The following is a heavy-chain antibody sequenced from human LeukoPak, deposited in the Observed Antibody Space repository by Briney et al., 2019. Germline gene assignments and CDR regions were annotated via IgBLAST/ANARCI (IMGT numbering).Heavy chain of an antibody. CDR1: GGTFSSYA. CDR3: ARAVVDYYDSSGYHYYYYYYMDV. V-gene: IGHV1-69*05. J-gene: IGHJ6*03. D-gene: IGHD3-22*01. CDR2: IIPIFGTA. Sequence: GASVKVSCKASGGTFSSYAISWVRQAPGQGLEWMGGIIPIFGTANYAQKFQGRVTITTDESTSTAYMELSSLRSEDTAVYYCARAVVDYYDSSGYHYYYYYYMDVWGKGTTVTVSS.